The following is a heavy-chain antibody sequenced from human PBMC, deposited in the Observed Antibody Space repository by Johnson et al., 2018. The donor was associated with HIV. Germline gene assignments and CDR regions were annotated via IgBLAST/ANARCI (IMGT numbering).Heavy chain of an antibody. J-gene: IGHJ3*02. D-gene: IGHD5-24*01. CDR3: ARACRDGYTCDAFDI. CDR1: GFTFSSYY. Sequence: VQLVESVGGLVQPGGSLRLSCAVSGFTFSSYYMSWVRQAPGKGLEWVSVISSGGSTYYADSVKGRFTISRDNSKNTLYLQMNSLRAEDTAVYYCARACRDGYTCDAFDIWGRGTMVTVSS. V-gene: IGHV3-66*01. CDR2: ISSGGST.